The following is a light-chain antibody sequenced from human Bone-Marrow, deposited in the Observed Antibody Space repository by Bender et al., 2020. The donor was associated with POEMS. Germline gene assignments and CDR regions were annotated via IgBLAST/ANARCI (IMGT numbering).Light chain of an antibody. Sequence: SYELTQPPSVSVSPGQTARITCSGHALSKQHTYWYQQRPGQAPILVIYQDTERPSGIPARISGSSSGTTATLTLSGVQAEDEADYYCQSTDSSAWVFGGGTKLTVL. CDR2: QDT. V-gene: IGLV3-25*03. J-gene: IGLJ3*02. CDR1: ALSKQH. CDR3: QSTDSSAWV.